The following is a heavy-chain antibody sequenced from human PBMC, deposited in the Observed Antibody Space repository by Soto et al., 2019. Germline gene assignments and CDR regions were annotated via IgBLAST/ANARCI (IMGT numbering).Heavy chain of an antibody. Sequence: SVKVSCKASGGTFSSYAISWVRQAPGQGPEWMGGIIPIFGTANYAQKFQGRVTITADKSTSTAYMELSSLRSEDTAVYYCARSGITMVRGVYYYYGMDVWGQGATVTVSS. CDR2: IIPIFGTA. J-gene: IGHJ6*02. V-gene: IGHV1-69*06. CDR1: GGTFSSYA. CDR3: ARSGITMVRGVYYYYGMDV. D-gene: IGHD3-10*01.